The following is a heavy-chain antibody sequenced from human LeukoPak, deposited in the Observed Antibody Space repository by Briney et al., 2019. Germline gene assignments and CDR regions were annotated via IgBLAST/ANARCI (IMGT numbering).Heavy chain of an antibody. Sequence: ASVKVSFKTSGGTFSSSAITWVRQAPGQGLEWMGRIIPVLNITSYAQKFQGRVTITADTSTSTVYMELSSLRSEETAVYYCARDQGLTAPPPYGLDVWGQGTTVIVSS. D-gene: IGHD5-18*01. CDR3: ARDQGLTAPPPYGLDV. CDR1: GGTFSSSA. CDR2: IIPVLNIT. V-gene: IGHV1-69*04. J-gene: IGHJ6*02.